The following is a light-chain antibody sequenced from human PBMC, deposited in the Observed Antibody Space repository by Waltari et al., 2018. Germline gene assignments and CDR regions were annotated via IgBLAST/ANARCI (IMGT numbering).Light chain of an antibody. V-gene: IGLV2-11*01. Sequence: QSALTQPRSVSGSPGQSVTISCTGTSSDVGSSNFVSWYQQHPGKAPKLMIYDVSKRPSGVPDRFSGSKSGNTASLTISGLQAEDEADYYCYSYAGSYSVVFGGGTKLTVL. CDR1: SSDVGSSNF. CDR3: YSYAGSYSVV. CDR2: DVS. J-gene: IGLJ2*01.